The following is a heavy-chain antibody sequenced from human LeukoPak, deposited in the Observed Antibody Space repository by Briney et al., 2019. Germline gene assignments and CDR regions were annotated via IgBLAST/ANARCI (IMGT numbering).Heavy chain of an antibody. Sequence: GASVKVSCKASGYTFTSYSISWVRQAPGQGLEWMGWISAYNGNTNYAQKLQGRVTMTTDTSTSTAYMELRSLRSDDTAVYYCAREVAAAGPKFFDYWGQGTLVTVSS. CDR3: AREVAAAGPKFFDY. CDR1: GYTFTSYS. CDR2: ISAYNGNT. D-gene: IGHD6-13*01. V-gene: IGHV1-18*04. J-gene: IGHJ4*02.